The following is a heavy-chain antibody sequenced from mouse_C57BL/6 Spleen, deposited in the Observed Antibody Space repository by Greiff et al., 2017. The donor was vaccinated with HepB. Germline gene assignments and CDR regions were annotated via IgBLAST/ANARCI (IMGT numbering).Heavy chain of an antibody. CDR2: IRSKSNNYAT. D-gene: IGHD1-3*01. V-gene: IGHV10-1*01. J-gene: IGHJ2*01. CDR1: GFSFHTYA. Sequence: EVMLVESGGGLVQPKGSLKLSCAASGFSFHTYAMNWVRQAPGKGLEWVARIRSKSNNYATYYADSVKDRFTISRDDSESMLYLQMNNLKTEDTAMYYCVRQGSGTWFDYWGQGTTLTVSS. CDR3: VRQGSGTWFDY.